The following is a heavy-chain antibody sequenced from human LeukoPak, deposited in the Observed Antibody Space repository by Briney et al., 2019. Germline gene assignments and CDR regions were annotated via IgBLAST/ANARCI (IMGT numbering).Heavy chain of an antibody. J-gene: IGHJ4*02. CDR1: GFIFGNYW. D-gene: IGHD1-26*01. CDR3: VRQDIGSYLGGY. Sequence: GGSLRLSCAASGFIFGNYWMHWVRQVPGKGPVWVSHINSDGSNTGYADSVKGRFTISRDTAKNTLYLQMDSLRAEDTAVYYCVRQDIGSYLGGYWGQGTLVTVSS. CDR2: INSDGSNT. V-gene: IGHV3-74*01.